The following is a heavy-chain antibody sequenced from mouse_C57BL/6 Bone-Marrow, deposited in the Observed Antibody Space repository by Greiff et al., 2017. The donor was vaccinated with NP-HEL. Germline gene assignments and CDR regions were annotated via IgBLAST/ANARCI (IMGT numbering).Heavy chain of an antibody. D-gene: IGHD2-1*01. Sequence: EVHLVESGGDLVKPGGSLKLSCAASGFTFSSYGMFWVRQTPDKRLEWVATISSGGSYTNYPESVKGRFTISRDNAKNTLYLQMSSLKSEDTAMYYCARHKGYYGNYGFFDYWGQGTTLTVSS. J-gene: IGHJ2*01. CDR1: GFTFSSYG. CDR2: ISSGGSYT. CDR3: ARHKGYYGNYGFFDY. V-gene: IGHV5-6*01.